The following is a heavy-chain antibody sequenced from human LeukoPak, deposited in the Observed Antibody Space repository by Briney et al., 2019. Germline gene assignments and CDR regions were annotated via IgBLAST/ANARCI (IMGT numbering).Heavy chain of an antibody. CDR1: GFTFSSHS. V-gene: IGHV3-48*01. CDR2: ISSSSSTI. D-gene: IGHD3-3*01. Sequence: PGGSLRLSCAASGFTFSSHSMNWVRQAPGKGLEWVSYISSSSSTIYYADSVKGRFTISRDNAKNSLYLQMNSLRAEDTAVYYCAKGGGVVISHFDYWGQGTLVTVSS. CDR3: AKGGGVVISHFDY. J-gene: IGHJ4*02.